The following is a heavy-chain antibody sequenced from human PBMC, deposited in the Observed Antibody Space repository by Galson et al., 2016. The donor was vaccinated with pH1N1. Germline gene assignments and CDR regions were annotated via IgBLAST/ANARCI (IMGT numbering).Heavy chain of an antibody. CDR2: IDWDDDK. Sequence: PALVKPTQTLTLTCTFSGFSLSTSGMCVSWIRQPPGKALEWLALIDWDDDKYYSTSLKTRLTISKDTSKNQVVLTMTNMDPVDTVTYYCARMVYGDNLKNFDYWGQGTLVTVSS. V-gene: IGHV2-70*01. D-gene: IGHD4-23*01. CDR3: ARMVYGDNLKNFDY. J-gene: IGHJ4*02. CDR1: GFSLSTSGMC.